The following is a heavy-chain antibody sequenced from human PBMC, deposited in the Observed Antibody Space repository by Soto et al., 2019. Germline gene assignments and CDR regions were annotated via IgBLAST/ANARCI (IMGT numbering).Heavy chain of an antibody. D-gene: IGHD1-1*01. CDR2: IIPIFGTA. CDR1: GGTFSSYA. V-gene: IGHV1-69*13. CDR3: ASSSGTTSPSADY. Sequence: GASVKVSCKASGGTFSSYAISWVRQAPGQGLEWMGGIIPIFGTANYAQKLQGRVTITADESTSTAYMELSSLRSEDTAVYYCASSSGTTSPSADYWGQGTLVTVSS. J-gene: IGHJ4*02.